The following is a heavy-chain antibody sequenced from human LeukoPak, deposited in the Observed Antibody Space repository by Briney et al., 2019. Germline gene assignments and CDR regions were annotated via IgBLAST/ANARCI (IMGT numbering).Heavy chain of an antibody. D-gene: IGHD3-22*01. Sequence: PSETLSLTCTVSGGSISSYYWSWIRQPAGKGLEWIGRIYTSGSTNYNPSLKSRVTMSVDTSKNQFSLKLSSVTAADTAVYYCARHIRASSGYPRAFDYWGQGTLVTVSS. J-gene: IGHJ4*02. CDR1: GGSISSYY. CDR3: ARHIRASSGYPRAFDY. CDR2: IYTSGST. V-gene: IGHV4-4*07.